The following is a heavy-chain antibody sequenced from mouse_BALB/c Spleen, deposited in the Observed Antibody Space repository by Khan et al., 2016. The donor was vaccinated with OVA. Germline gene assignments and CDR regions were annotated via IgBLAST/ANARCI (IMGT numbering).Heavy chain of an antibody. CDR3: VRGGGTAPVAY. CDR2: ISDLAYTI. V-gene: IGHV5-15*02. J-gene: IGHJ3*01. CDR1: GFTFSDYG. Sequence: EVQLQESGGGLVQPGGSRKLSCAASGFTFSDYGMAWVRQAPGKGPEWVAFISDLAYTIYYADTVTGRFTISSENAKKILYLEMSSLRSEDTAMYYCVRGGGTAPVAYWGLGTLVTVSA. D-gene: IGHD1-2*01.